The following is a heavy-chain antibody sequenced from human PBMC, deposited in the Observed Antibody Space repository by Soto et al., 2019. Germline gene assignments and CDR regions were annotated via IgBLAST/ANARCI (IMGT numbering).Heavy chain of an antibody. V-gene: IGHV3-23*01. CDR3: AKDTCRGGCSVFAY. CDR2: IGGRGGST. Sequence: EVQLLESGGGLVQPGGSLRLSCAASGFTFSNSAMSWVRQAPGKGLEWVSAIGGRGGSTYYADSVKGRFTISRDDSKNTHYMQISSLRAGDTALYYCAKDTCRGGCSVFAYWGQGTLVTVSS. CDR1: GFTFSNSA. D-gene: IGHD2-15*01. J-gene: IGHJ4*02.